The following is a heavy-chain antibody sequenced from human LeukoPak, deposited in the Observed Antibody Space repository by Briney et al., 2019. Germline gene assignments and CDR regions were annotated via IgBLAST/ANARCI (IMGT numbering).Heavy chain of an antibody. D-gene: IGHD3-9*01. Sequence: PSETLSLTCAVYGGSFSGYYWSWIRQPPGKGLEWIGEINHSGSTNYNPSLKSRVTISVDTSKNQFSLKLSSVTAADTAVYYCARRTIFNWFDPWGQGTLVTVSS. J-gene: IGHJ5*02. CDR1: GGSFSGYY. CDR3: ARRTIFNWFDP. V-gene: IGHV4-34*01. CDR2: INHSGST.